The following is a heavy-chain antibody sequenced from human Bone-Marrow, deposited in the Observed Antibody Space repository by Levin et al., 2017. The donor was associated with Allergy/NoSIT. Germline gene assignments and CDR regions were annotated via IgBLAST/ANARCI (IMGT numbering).Heavy chain of an antibody. CDR2: TSYDGTTT. D-gene: IGHD5-12*01. CDR3: ARRATLTYHAFDI. V-gene: IGHV3-48*03. Sequence: GGSLRLSCVVSGFTFSSYEMSWVRQAPGKGLEWVSYTSYDGTTTYYADSMKGRFIISRDNPKNSLFLQMKSLRAEDTAVYYCARRATLTYHAFDIWGQGTMVIVSS. CDR1: GFTFSSYE. J-gene: IGHJ3*02.